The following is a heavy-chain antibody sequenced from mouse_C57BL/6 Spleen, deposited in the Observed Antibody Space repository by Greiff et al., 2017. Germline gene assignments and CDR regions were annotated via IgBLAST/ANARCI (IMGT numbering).Heavy chain of an antibody. V-gene: IGHV1-82*01. CDR2: IYPGDGDT. Sequence: VQLQESGPELVKPGASVKISCKASGYAFSSSWMNWVKQRPGKGLEWIGRIYPGDGDTNYNGKFKGKATLTADKSSSKAYMQLSSLTSEDSAVYFGARTHYSLYYFDYWGQGTTLTVSS. J-gene: IGHJ2*01. CDR3: ARTHYSLYYFDY. D-gene: IGHD2-12*01. CDR1: GYAFSSSW.